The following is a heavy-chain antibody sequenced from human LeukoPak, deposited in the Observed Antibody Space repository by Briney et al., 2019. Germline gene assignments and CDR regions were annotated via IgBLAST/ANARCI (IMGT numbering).Heavy chain of an antibody. CDR2: INPNSGGT. D-gene: IGHD3-22*01. V-gene: IGHV1-2*02. CDR3: ARSAYYYDSSGYYPSEFDN. Sequence: GASVKVSCKASGYTFTGYYMHWVRQAPGQGPEWMGWINPNSGGTNYAQKFQGRVTMTRDTSISTAYMELSRLRSDDTAVYYCARSAYYYDSSGYYPSEFDNWGQGTLVTVSS. J-gene: IGHJ4*02. CDR1: GYTFTGYY.